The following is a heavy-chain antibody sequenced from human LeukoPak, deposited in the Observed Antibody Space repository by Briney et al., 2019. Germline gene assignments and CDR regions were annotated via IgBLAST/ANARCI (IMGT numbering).Heavy chain of an antibody. CDR2: INGSGGST. Sequence: PGGSLRLSCAASGFTFSSYAMSWDRQAPGKGLEWVSAINGSGGSTYYADSVKGRFTISRDNSKNTLYLQMNSLRAEDTAVYYCAKDLSSMRRYFDYWGQGTLATVSS. CDR1: GFTFSSYA. J-gene: IGHJ4*02. V-gene: IGHV3-23*01. CDR3: AKDLSSMRRYFDY. D-gene: IGHD6-19*01.